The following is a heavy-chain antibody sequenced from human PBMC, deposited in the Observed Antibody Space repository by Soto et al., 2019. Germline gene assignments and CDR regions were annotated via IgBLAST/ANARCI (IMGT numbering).Heavy chain of an antibody. V-gene: IGHV4-59*01. Sequence: SETLSLTCTVSGGSISGYYWSWIRQPPGKGLEWIGYIYYSGNTNYNPSLKSRVTMSIDTSKSQFSLKLISVTAADTAVYYCARDQGLAVTADYWGQGTLVTVSS. CDR1: GGSISGYY. CDR2: IYYSGNT. J-gene: IGHJ4*02. D-gene: IGHD4-17*01. CDR3: ARDQGLAVTADY.